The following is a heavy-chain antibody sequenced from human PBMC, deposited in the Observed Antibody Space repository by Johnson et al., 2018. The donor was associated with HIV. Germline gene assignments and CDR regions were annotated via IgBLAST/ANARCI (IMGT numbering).Heavy chain of an antibody. V-gene: IGHV3-13*01. CDR2: IGTAGDT. D-gene: IGHD3-22*01. CDR3: ARGLTGRYYYDSSGDAFDI. Sequence: VQLVESGGGLIQPGGSLRLSCAASGFTVSSNYMSWVRQAPGKGLEWVSAIGTAGDTYYPGSVKGRFTISRENAKNSLYRQMNSLRAVDTAVYYCARGLTGRYYYDSSGDAFDIWGQGTMVTVSS. CDR1: GFTVSSNY. J-gene: IGHJ3*02.